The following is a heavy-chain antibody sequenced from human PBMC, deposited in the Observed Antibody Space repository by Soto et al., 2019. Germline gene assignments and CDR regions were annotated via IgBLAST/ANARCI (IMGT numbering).Heavy chain of an antibody. CDR1: GFTFSDYH. V-gene: IGHV3-11*01. CDR2: ISSTGSTR. D-gene: IGHD4-17*01. Sequence: QVQLVESGGGLVKPGGSLRLSCAASGFTFSDYHMTWIRQAPGKGLEWVSYISSTGSTRYFADSPKGRVTISRDNAKNALYLQMNSLRVGDTAVYYCARGPSRYDYGYWDYWGQGTLVTVCS. CDR3: ARGPSRYDYGYWDY. J-gene: IGHJ4*02.